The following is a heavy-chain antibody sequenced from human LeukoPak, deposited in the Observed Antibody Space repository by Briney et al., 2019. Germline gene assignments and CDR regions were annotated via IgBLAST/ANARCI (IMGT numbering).Heavy chain of an antibody. CDR1: GDSLTHYH. CDR3: ARRRAEGGSNGHYNWCDP. D-gene: IGHD6-13*01. CDR2: MSYSGST. J-gene: IGHJ5*02. Sequence: SETLSLTCTVSGDSLTHYHWSWLRQPPAKGLEGIGSMSYSGSTNYNRALKSRVIMSVDTAKNQFALRLTSGTAADTAVYYCARRRAEGGSNGHYNWCDPWGQGSLVSVCS. V-gene: IGHV4-59*08.